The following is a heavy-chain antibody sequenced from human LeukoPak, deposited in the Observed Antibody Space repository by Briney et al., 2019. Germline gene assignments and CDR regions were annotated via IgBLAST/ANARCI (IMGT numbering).Heavy chain of an antibody. CDR2: ISNNGGTT. J-gene: IGHJ4*02. CDR1: GFTFITEA. D-gene: IGHD6-19*01. V-gene: IGHV3-23*01. Sequence: GGSLRLSCAVSGFTFITEAMTWVRQAPGKGLEWVSTISNNGGTTYYADSVKGRFTISRDNSRNTVYLQMNSLRAEDTAFYYCAKGLGFLPQFDYWGRGTLVAVSS. CDR3: AKGLGFLPQFDY.